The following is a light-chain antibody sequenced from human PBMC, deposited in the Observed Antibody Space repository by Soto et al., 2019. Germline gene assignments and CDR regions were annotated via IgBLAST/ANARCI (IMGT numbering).Light chain of an antibody. CDR2: EVN. J-gene: IGLJ3*02. CDR1: SSDVAGSNY. CDR3: SSYTSSSPWV. Sequence: QSALTQPAFVSGSPGQSITISCTGTSSDVAGSNYVSWYQQHPGKAPKLMIYEVNNRPSGVSNRFSGSKSGNTASLTVSGLQAEDEADYYCSSYTSSSPWVFGGGTKLTVL. V-gene: IGLV2-14*01.